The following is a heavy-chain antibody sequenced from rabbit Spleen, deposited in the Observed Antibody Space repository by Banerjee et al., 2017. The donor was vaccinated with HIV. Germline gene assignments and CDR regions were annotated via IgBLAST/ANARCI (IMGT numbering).Heavy chain of an antibody. D-gene: IGHD1-1*01. CDR1: GFDFSSYG. J-gene: IGHJ4*01. CDR2: IDLVFGST. CDR3: VRGASSSGYYNL. Sequence: QEQLEESGGGLVQPGGSLKLSCKASGFDFSSYGLSWVRQAPGKGLEWIGYIDLVFGSTYYASWVNGRFTISSHNAQNTLYLQLNSLTVADTATYFCVRGASSSGYYNLWGPGTLVTVS. V-gene: IGHV1S47*01.